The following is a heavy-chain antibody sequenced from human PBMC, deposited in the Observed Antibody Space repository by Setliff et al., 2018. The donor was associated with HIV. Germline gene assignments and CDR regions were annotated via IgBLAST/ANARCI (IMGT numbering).Heavy chain of an antibody. Sequence: LSLTCTVSGGSMSNHYWSWIRQPAGKGLELIGRIFSSERTNYNPSLKSRVTLSVDTSKDQFPLKLTSVTAADTAVYYCARERGGGYDGWFIDLWGRGTLVTVSS. CDR1: GGSMSNHY. D-gene: IGHD5-12*01. CDR3: ARERGGGYDGWFIDL. V-gene: IGHV4-4*07. CDR2: IFSSERT. J-gene: IGHJ2*01.